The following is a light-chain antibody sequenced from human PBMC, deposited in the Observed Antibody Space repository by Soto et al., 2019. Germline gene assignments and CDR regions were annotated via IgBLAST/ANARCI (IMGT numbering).Light chain of an antibody. Sequence: EIVLTQSPATLSVSPGDSATLSCRASQSVGPNLVWYQQRFGQSPRLLIYHVSTRATGVPARFSGSGSGTEFTLEISRVETDDVGIYYCMQSTQLPPTFGQGTKVDIK. CDR2: HVS. J-gene: IGKJ1*01. CDR3: MQSTQLPPT. V-gene: IGKV3-15*01. CDR1: QSVGPN.